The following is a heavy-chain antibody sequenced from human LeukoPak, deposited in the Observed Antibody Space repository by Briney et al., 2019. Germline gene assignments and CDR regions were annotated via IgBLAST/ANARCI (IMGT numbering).Heavy chain of an antibody. CDR3: TREDHSNYNY. CDR2: IKQDGGET. CDR1: GFPFSSYW. D-gene: IGHD4-11*01. Sequence: GGSLRLSCAASGFPFSSYWMAWVRQAPGKGLEWVASIKQDGGETFYVDSVKGRFTISRDNAKNSLYLQMNSLRAEDTAVYYCTREDHSNYNYWGQGTLVTVSA. J-gene: IGHJ4*02. V-gene: IGHV3-7*01.